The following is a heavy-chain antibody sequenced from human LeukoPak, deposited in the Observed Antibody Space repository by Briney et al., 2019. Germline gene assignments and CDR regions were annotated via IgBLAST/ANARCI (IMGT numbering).Heavy chain of an antibody. CDR3: AKDLGLGMLPLVDY. Sequence: GRSLRLSCAASGFTFSTYSMNWVRQAPGKGLEWVAFIAYDGSNDYYADSVKGRFTISRDNSKNTLYLQMNSLRAEDTAVYYCAKDLGLGMLPLVDYWGQGTLVTVSS. CDR1: GFTFSTYS. V-gene: IGHV3-30*18. J-gene: IGHJ4*02. D-gene: IGHD7-27*01. CDR2: IAYDGSND.